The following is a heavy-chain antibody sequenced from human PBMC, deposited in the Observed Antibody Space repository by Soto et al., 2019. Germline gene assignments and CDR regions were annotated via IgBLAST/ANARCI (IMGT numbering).Heavy chain of an antibody. Sequence: QVQLVQSGAEVKKPGSSVKVSCKASGGTFSSYAISWERQAPGQGLEWMGGIIPIFGTANYAQKFQGRVTITADKSTSTAYMELSSLRSEDTAVYYCASSPKAPVVNWFDPRGQGTLVTVSS. CDR2: IIPIFGTA. D-gene: IGHD2-15*01. CDR3: ASSPKAPVVNWFDP. V-gene: IGHV1-69*06. J-gene: IGHJ5*02. CDR1: GGTFSSYA.